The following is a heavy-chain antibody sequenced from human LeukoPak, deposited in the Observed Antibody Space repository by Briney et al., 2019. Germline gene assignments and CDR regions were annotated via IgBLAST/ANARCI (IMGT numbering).Heavy chain of an antibody. CDR2: INSDGSST. V-gene: IGHV3-74*01. Sequence: GGSLRLSCAASGFTFSSYWMHWVRQAPGKGLVWVSRINSDGSSTSYADSVKGRFTISRDNAKNTLYLQMNSLRAEDTAVYYCARCTTGRTFGSLREIKRSREIDYWGQGTLVTVSS. CDR1: GFTFSSYW. D-gene: IGHD1-1*01. J-gene: IGHJ4*02. CDR3: ARCTTGRTFGSLREIKRSREIDY.